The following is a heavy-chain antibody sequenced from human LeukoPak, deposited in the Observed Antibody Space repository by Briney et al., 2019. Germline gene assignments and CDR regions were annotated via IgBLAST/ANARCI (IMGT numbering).Heavy chain of an antibody. CDR1: GVTFSSYA. J-gene: IGHJ4*02. CDR3: AKDPGAYNGARIAAAGTGYLDY. CDR2: ISGSGAST. Sequence: TGGSLRLSCAASGVTFSSYAMSWVRQAPGKGLEWVSAISGSGASTYYADSVKGRFTISRDNSKNTLYLQMNSLRAEDTAVYYCAKDPGAYNGARIAAAGTGYLDYWGQGTLVTVSS. V-gene: IGHV3-23*01. D-gene: IGHD6-13*01.